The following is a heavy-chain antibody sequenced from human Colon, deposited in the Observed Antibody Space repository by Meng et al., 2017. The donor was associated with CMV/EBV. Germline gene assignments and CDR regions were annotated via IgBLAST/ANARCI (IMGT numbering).Heavy chain of an antibody. Sequence: GGSLRLSCAASGFIFRDYTMSWVRQAPGKGLEWVSSISGSSSNIYYADSLKGRITISRDNARNSLYLQMNTLTAEDTAVYYCAKLLRGQQLIREGDFDHWGQGTLVTAS. J-gene: IGHJ4*02. CDR1: GFIFRDYT. CDR2: ISGSSSNI. D-gene: IGHD6-13*01. CDR3: AKLLRGQQLIREGDFDH. V-gene: IGHV3-21*01.